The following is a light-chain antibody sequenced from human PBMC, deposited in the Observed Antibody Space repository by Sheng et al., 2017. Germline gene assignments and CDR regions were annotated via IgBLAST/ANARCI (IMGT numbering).Light chain of an antibody. CDR1: KLADKY. J-gene: IGLJ1*01. Sequence: SYELTQPPSVSVSPGQTASITCSGNKLADKYVSWYQQKPGQSPILVIYQDTKRPSSIPDRFSGSNSGNTATLTISGTQTMDEADYYCQLWERSSNHFYVFGTGTKVTVL. V-gene: IGLV3-1*01. CDR3: QLWERSSNHFYV. CDR2: QDT.